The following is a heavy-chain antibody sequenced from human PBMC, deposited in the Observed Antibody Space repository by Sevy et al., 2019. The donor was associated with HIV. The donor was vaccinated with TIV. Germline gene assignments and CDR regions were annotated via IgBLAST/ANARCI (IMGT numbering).Heavy chain of an antibody. CDR3: ARDLGRQLGYYYGMDV. V-gene: IGHV1-69*13. J-gene: IGHJ6*02. Sequence: ASVKVSCKASGGTFSSYAISWVRQAPGQGLEWMGGIIPIFGTANYAQKFQGRVTITADESTSTAYMELSSLRSEDTAVYYCARDLGRQLGYYYGMDVWGQGTTVTVSS. CDR2: IIPIFGTA. CDR1: GGTFSSYA. D-gene: IGHD6-6*01.